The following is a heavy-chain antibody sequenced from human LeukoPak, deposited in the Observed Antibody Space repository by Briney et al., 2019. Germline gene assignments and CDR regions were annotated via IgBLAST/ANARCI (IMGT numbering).Heavy chain of an antibody. D-gene: IGHD6-6*01. CDR1: GRTLSSYA. CDR3: ARVRIAARRGSGFDY. V-gene: IGHV1-69*13. CDR2: IIPIFGTA. J-gene: IGHJ4*02. Sequence: GASVRVSCKASGRTLSSYAISWVRQAPGQWLELMGGIIPIFGTANYAQKFQGRVTITADESTSTAYMELSSLRSEDTAVYYCARVRIAARRGSGFDYWGQGTLVTVSS.